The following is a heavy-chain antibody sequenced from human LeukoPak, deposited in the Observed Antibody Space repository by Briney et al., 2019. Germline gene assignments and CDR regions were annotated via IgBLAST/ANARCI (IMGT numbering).Heavy chain of an antibody. D-gene: IGHD3-22*01. CDR2: INPNSGGT. J-gene: IGHJ4*02. CDR3: ARGGLDKIYYYDSSPFGY. Sequence: ASVKVSCKASGYTFTDYYMHWVRQAPGQGLEWMGWINPNSGGTNYAQKFQGRVTMTRDTSISTAYMELSRLRSDDTAVYYCARGGLDKIYYYDSSPFGYWGQGTLVTVSS. CDR1: GYTFTDYY. V-gene: IGHV1-2*02.